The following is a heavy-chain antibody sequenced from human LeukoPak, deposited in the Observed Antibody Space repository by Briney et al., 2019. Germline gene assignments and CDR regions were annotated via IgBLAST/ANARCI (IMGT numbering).Heavy chain of an antibody. J-gene: IGHJ3*02. CDR2: IYYTGST. CDR1: GGSINSGIYY. Sequence: PSETLSLTCSVSGGSINSGIYYWSWIRQPPGKGLEWIGYIYYTGSTSYNPSLKSRLTISVDTSKNQFSLRLNSVTAADTAVYYCARDPRRDRGPPHAFDIWGQGTMVTVSS. D-gene: IGHD3-16*01. CDR3: ARDPRRDRGPPHAFDI. V-gene: IGHV4-30-4*08.